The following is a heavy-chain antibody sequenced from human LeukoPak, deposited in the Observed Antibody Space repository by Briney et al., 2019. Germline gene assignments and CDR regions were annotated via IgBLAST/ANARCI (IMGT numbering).Heavy chain of an antibody. D-gene: IGHD3-16*01. CDR1: GGSISSYY. J-gene: IGHJ4*02. V-gene: IGHV4-59*01. CDR3: SRGLQYIDY. CDR2: IYYSEST. Sequence: SETLSLTCTVSGGSISSYYWSWIRQPPGKGLEWIGYIYYSESTNYNPSLKSRVTISVDTSKNQFSLKLSSVTAADTAVYYCSRGLQYIDYWGQGTLVTVSS.